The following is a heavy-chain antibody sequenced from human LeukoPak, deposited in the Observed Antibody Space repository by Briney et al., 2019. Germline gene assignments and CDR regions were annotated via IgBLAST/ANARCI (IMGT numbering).Heavy chain of an antibody. D-gene: IGHD5-12*01. J-gene: IGHJ6*03. V-gene: IGHV3-30*02. CDR2: IRYDGSNK. CDR1: GFTFSSYG. Sequence: PGGSLRLSCAASGFTFSSYGMHWVRQAPGKGLEWVAFIRYDGSNKYYADSVKGRFTISRDNSKNTLYLQMKSLRAEDTAVYYCAKGGGYEAQYYYSSSDVWSKGTTVTISS. CDR3: AKGGGYEAQYYYSSSDV.